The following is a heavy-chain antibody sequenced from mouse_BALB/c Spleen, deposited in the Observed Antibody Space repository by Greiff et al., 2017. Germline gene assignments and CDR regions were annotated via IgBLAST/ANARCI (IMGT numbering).Heavy chain of an antibody. Sequence: QVQLKQSGPGLVAPSQCLSITCTVSGFSLTSYGVHWVRQPPGKGLEWLGVIWAGGSTNYNSALMSRLSISKDNSKSQVFLKMNSQQTDDTAMYYWARERAGAPDYWGQGTTRTVSS. CDR2: IWAGGST. CDR1: GFSLTSYG. V-gene: IGHV2-9*02. J-gene: IGHJ2*01. CDR3: ARERAGAPDY.